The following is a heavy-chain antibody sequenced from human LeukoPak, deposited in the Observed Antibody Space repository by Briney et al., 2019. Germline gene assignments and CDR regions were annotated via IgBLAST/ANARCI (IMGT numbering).Heavy chain of an antibody. Sequence: GGSLRLSCAASGLIFSNYGMHWVRQAPGKGLEWVSVISYDGSSKYYADSVKGRFTISRDNSKNTLYLQMNSLRAEDTAVYYCAKESQPFGDYLRSLDNWGQGTLVTVSS. CDR3: AKESQPFGDYLRSLDN. V-gene: IGHV3-30*18. D-gene: IGHD4-17*01. CDR1: GLIFSNYG. J-gene: IGHJ4*02. CDR2: ISYDGSSK.